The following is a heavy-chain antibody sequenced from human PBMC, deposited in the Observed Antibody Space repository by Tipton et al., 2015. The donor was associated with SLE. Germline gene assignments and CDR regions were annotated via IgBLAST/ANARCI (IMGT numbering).Heavy chain of an antibody. CDR1: GGSFSGYH. CDR2: INHSGST. Sequence: TLSLTCAVYGGSFSGYHWSWIRQPPGKGLEWIGEINHSGSTNYNPSLKSRVTISVDTSKNQFSLKLSSVTAADTAVYYCARGKFGFDYWGQGTLVTVSS. J-gene: IGHJ4*02. CDR3: ARGKFGFDY. V-gene: IGHV4-34*01. D-gene: IGHD3-10*01.